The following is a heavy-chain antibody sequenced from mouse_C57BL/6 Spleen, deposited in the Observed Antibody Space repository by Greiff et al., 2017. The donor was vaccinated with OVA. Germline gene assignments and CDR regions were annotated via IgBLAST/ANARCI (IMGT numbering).Heavy chain of an antibody. J-gene: IGHJ3*01. Sequence: VQLQESGPELVKPGASVKLSCKASGYAFSSSWMYWVKQRPGKGLEWIGRIYPGDGDTNYTGKFKGKATLTADKSSSTAYMQLSHLTSEDSAVYVCAREGTGAYWGQGTLVTVSA. D-gene: IGHD3-3*01. CDR1: GYAFSSSW. CDR2: IYPGDGDT. V-gene: IGHV1-82*01. CDR3: AREGTGAY.